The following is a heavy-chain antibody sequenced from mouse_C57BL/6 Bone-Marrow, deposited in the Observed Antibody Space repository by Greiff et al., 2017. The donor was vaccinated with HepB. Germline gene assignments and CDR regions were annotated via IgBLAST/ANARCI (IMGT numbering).Heavy chain of an antibody. D-gene: IGHD3-2*02. J-gene: IGHJ4*01. Sequence: LQESGPELVKPGASVKISCKASGYAFSSSWMNWVKQRPGKGLEWIGRIYPGDGDTNYNGKFKGKATLTADKSSSTAYMQLSSLTSEDSAVYFCARDHSSGPWGQGTSVTVSS. CDR2: IYPGDGDT. CDR1: GYAFSSSW. CDR3: ARDHSSGP. V-gene: IGHV1-82*01.